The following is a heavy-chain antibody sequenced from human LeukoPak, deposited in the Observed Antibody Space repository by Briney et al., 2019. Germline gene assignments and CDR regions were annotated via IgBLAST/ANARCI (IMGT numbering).Heavy chain of an antibody. D-gene: IGHD3/OR15-3a*01. CDR1: GFTFSSYA. CDR3: AKIMFSGYYFDY. CDR2: ISGSGGST. V-gene: IGHV3-23*01. Sequence: AGGSLRFSCAASGFTFSSYAMSWVRQAPGKGLEWVSAISGSGGSTYYADSVKGRFTISRDNSKNTLYLQMNSLRAEDTAVYYCAKIMFSGYYFDYWGQGTLVTVSS. J-gene: IGHJ4*02.